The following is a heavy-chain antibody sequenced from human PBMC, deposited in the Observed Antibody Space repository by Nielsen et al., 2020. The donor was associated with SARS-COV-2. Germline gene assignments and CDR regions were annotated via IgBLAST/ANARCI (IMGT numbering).Heavy chain of an antibody. D-gene: IGHD4-11*01. J-gene: IGHJ4*02. CDR1: GFTFSNFP. CDR3: ARETIDYTSSFVDY. Sequence: GESLKISCAASGFTFSNFPMHWVRQAPGKGLEWLAIISYDGSNEHYADSVKGRFTVSRDNSKDTLYLHVESLRPEDTATYFCARETIDYTSSFVDYWGQGTLVTVSP. V-gene: IGHV3-30-3*01. CDR2: ISYDGSNE.